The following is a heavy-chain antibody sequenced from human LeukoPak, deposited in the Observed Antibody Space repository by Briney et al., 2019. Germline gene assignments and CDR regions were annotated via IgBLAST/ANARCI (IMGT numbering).Heavy chain of an antibody. Sequence: PSETLSLTCTVSGGSISSYYWSWIRQPAGKGLEWIGRIYTSGSTNYNPSLKSRVTMSVDTSKNQFSLKLSSVTAADTAVYYCARDSDLTDDFWSGYKYNWFDPWGQGTLVTVSS. D-gene: IGHD3-3*01. CDR1: GGSISSYY. V-gene: IGHV4-4*07. CDR2: IYTSGST. J-gene: IGHJ5*02. CDR3: ARDSDLTDDFWSGYKYNWFDP.